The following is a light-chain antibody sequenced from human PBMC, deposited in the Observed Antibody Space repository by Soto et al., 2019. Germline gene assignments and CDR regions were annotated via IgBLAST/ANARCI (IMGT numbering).Light chain of an antibody. Sequence: ETVMTQSPATLSVSPGDRATLSCSASQSVSYNLAWYQQKPGQAPRLLLYDASTRATGIPARFSGSASGTEFTLTISSLLSEDFAVYYCQQYNNWPLTFGGGTKVEMK. V-gene: IGKV3D-15*01. CDR1: QSVSYN. J-gene: IGKJ4*01. CDR2: DAS. CDR3: QQYNNWPLT.